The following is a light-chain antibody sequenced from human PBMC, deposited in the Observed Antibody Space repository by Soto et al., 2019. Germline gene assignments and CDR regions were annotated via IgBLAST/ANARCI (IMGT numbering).Light chain of an antibody. V-gene: IGKV3-20*01. J-gene: IGKJ4*01. Sequence: ESVLKQSPDTLSLSPGERATLSCRASQSVKNNYLAWYQQKPGQAPRFLIYDASSRATGIPDRFSGSGSGTDFTLTISRLEPEDFAVYYCQQYGSTPLTYGGGTKVDIK. CDR1: QSVKNNY. CDR2: DAS. CDR3: QQYGSTPLT.